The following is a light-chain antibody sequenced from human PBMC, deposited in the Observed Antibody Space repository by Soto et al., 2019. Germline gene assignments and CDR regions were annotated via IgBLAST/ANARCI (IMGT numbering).Light chain of an antibody. J-gene: IGLJ7*01. V-gene: IGLV1-44*01. CDR3: AAWDDSLNGPV. Sequence: QSVLTQPPSASGTPGQRVTISCSGSRYNIGSNTVNWYQQLPGTAPKLLIHTNNQWPSGVPDRFSGSKSGTSASLAISGLQSVDEADYYCAAWDDSLNGPVFGGGTQLTVL. CDR1: RYNIGSNT. CDR2: TNN.